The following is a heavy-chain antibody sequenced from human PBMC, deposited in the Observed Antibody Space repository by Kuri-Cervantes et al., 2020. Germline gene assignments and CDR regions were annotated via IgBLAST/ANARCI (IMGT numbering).Heavy chain of an antibody. CDR1: GFTFSGYW. V-gene: IGHV3-7*01. Sequence: GESLKISCAASGFTFSGYWMSWVRQAPGKGLEWVANIKQDGSEKYYVDSVKGRFTISRDNAKNSLYLQMNSLRDEGTAVYYCARFGSGSYFEPLDYWGQGTLVTVSS. CDR3: ARFGSGSYFEPLDY. D-gene: IGHD3-10*01. CDR2: IKQDGSEK. J-gene: IGHJ4*02.